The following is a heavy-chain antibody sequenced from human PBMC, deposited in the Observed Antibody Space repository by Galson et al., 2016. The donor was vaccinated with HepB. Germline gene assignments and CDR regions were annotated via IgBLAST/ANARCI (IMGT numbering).Heavy chain of an antibody. Sequence: PALVKPTQTLTLTCTYSGFSLDSTGVAVGWIRQPPGKALEWVALIYWDDTEEYRPSLKSRLTITKDTFRGQVVLTMSNVDPGDTATYYCTRHVKAARPFDFWGQGTLVIVSS. CDR3: TRHVKAARPFDF. CDR1: GFSLDSTGVA. CDR2: IYWDDTE. J-gene: IGHJ4*02. D-gene: IGHD6-6*01. V-gene: IGHV2-5*02.